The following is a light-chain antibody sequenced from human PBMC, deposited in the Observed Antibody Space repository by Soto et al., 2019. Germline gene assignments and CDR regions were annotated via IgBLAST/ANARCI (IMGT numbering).Light chain of an antibody. Sequence: DIPMTQSPATLSASVGDSVTITCRASQSITNWLAWYQLKPGKAPKLLIHEASNLHSGVSSRFTGSGSGTDFTLTINSMQPEDFATYSCQQYKSYWTFGQGTRVDLK. CDR3: QQYKSYWT. CDR2: EAS. V-gene: IGKV1-5*03. J-gene: IGKJ1*01. CDR1: QSITNW.